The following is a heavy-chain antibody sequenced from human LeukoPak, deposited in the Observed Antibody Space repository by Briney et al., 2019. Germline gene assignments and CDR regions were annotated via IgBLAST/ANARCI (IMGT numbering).Heavy chain of an antibody. CDR3: AWVSGHENFDY. CDR2: IYYSGST. V-gene: IGHV4-59*08. D-gene: IGHD3-3*01. Sequence: AESLSLTCTVSGGSISSYYRSWVRQPPGKGLEWSGYIYYSGSTNYNPSLKSRVTISVDTSKNQFSLKLSSVTDTDTAVSFCAWVSGHENFDYCGRGALVTVSS. CDR1: GGSISSYY. J-gene: IGHJ4*02.